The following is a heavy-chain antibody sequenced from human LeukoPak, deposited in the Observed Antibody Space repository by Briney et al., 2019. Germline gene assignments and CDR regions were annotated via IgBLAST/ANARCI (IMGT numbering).Heavy chain of an antibody. J-gene: IGHJ3*02. CDR1: GGTFSSYA. Sequence: ASVKVSCKASGGTFSSYAISWVRQAPGQGLEWMGRIIPILGIANYAQKCQGRVTITADKSTSTAYMELSSLRSEDTAVYYCARDRGGTTFDDAFDIWGQGTMVTVSS. D-gene: IGHD1-1*01. V-gene: IGHV1-69*04. CDR3: ARDRGGTTFDDAFDI. CDR2: IIPILGIA.